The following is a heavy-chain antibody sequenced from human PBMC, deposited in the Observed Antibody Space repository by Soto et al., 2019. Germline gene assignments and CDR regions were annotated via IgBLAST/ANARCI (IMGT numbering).Heavy chain of an antibody. CDR2: VYNSGST. D-gene: IGHD6-13*01. CDR1: GGSFSSYY. CDR3: ARYRREAVAGYTLDN. V-gene: IGHV4-59*01. Sequence: PSETLSLTCTVSGGSFSSYYWSWIRQPPGKGLEWIGYVYNSGSTNYNPSLKSRVTISEDTSKSQFSLKVNSMTAADTAVYYCARYRREAVAGYTLDNWGQGILVTV. J-gene: IGHJ4*02.